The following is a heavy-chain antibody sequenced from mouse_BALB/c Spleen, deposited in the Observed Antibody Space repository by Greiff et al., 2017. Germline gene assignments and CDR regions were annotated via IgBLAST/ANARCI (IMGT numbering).Heavy chain of an antibody. CDR2: IRGDGST. CDR1: GFSLTSYG. Sequence: QVQLQQSGPGLVAPSQSLSITCTVSGFSLTSYGVSWVRQPPGKGLEWLGVIRGDGSTNYHSALISRLSISKDNSKSQVFLKLNSLQTDDTATYCCARPGYATVVATPYAMDYWGQGTSVTVSS. J-gene: IGHJ4*01. CDR3: ARPGYATVVATPYAMDY. V-gene: IGHV2-3*01. D-gene: IGHD1-1*01.